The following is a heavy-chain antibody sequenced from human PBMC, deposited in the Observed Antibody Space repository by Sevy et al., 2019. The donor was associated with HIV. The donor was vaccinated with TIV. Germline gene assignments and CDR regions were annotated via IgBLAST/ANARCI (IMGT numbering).Heavy chain of an antibody. V-gene: IGHV5-51*01. Sequence: GESLKISCKGSGYSFTSYWIGWVRQMPGKGLEWMGIIYPGDSDTRYSPSFQGQVTISADKSISTAYLQWSSLKASDTAMYYCARQPLGLSSTNYYYGMDVWGQGTTVTVSS. CDR1: GYSFTSYW. D-gene: IGHD2-2*01. CDR2: IYPGDSDT. CDR3: ARQPLGLSSTNYYYGMDV. J-gene: IGHJ6*02.